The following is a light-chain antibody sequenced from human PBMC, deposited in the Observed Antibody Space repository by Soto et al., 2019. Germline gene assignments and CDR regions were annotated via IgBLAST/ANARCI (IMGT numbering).Light chain of an antibody. J-gene: IGLJ3*02. CDR1: SNDVGTYNL. CDR3: CSYAGRSSV. Sequence: QSAVTQPASVSGSPGQSITISCTGTSNDVGTYNLVSWYQQHPGKAPKLMIYEGTKRPSGVSHRFSGSKSGNTASLTISGLQAEDEANYYCCSYAGRSSVFGGGTQLTVL. V-gene: IGLV2-23*01. CDR2: EGT.